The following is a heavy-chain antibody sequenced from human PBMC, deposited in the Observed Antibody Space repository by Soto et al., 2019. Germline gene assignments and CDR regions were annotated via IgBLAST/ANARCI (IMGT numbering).Heavy chain of an antibody. Sequence: WASVKVSCKASGYTFTGYYMHWVRQAPGQGLEWMGWINPNSGGTNYAQKFQGWVTMTRDTSISTAYMELSRLRSDDTAVYYCARSDIVATNGLRNYYYGMDVWGQGTTVTVSS. V-gene: IGHV1-2*04. CDR3: ARSDIVATNGLRNYYYGMDV. CDR1: GYTFTGYY. D-gene: IGHD5-12*01. CDR2: INPNSGGT. J-gene: IGHJ6*02.